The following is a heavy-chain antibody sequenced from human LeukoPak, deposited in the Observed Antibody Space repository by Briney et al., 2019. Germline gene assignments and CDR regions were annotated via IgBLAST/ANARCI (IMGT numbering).Heavy chain of an antibody. V-gene: IGHV4-59*12. CDR1: GGSISSYY. CDR2: IYYSGST. J-gene: IGHJ5*02. D-gene: IGHD3-10*01. CDR3: ARDSGTTGEVKFDP. Sequence: NPSETLSLTCTVSGGSISSYYWSWIRQPPGKGLEWIGYIYYSGSTNYNPTLKSRVILSLDTSNNHFSLKLISVTAADTAVYYCARDSGTTGEVKFDPWGQGMLVTVSS.